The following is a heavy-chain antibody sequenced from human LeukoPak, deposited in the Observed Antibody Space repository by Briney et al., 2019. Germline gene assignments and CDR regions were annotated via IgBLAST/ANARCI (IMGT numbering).Heavy chain of an antibody. CDR3: ARVLWFGDPKSNWFDP. V-gene: IGHV3-11*01. D-gene: IGHD3-10*01. J-gene: IGHJ5*02. Sequence: GGSLRLSCAASGFTVSSNYMSWVRQAPGKGLEWVSYISSSGSTIYYADSVKGRFTISRDNAKNSLYLQMNSLRAEDTAVYYCARVLWFGDPKSNWFDPWGQGTLVTVSS. CDR2: ISSSGSTI. CDR1: GFTVSSNY.